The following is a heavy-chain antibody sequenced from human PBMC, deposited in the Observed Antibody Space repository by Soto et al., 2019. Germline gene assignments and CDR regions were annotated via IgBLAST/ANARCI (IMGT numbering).Heavy chain of an antibody. D-gene: IGHD3-10*01. CDR2: IWYDGSYR. CDR1: GFTFNTYG. J-gene: IGHJ5*02. Sequence: QVQLVQSGGGVVQSGRSLRLSCISSGFTFNTYGMFWARQAPGTGLEWVAGIWYDGSYRYYVDSVKCRFTVSRDNSKNTVYLEMTNLRAEDTAVYYCARISGSVHLGWFDPWGQGTLVTFSS. CDR3: ARISGSVHLGWFDP. V-gene: IGHV3-33*01.